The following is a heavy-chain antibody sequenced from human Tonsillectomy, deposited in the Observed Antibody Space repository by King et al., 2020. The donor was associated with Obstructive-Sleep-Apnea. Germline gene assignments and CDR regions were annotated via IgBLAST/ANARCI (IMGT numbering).Heavy chain of an antibody. CDR3: ARGGDYYESRAGLDV. V-gene: IGHV3-48*04. D-gene: IGHD3-22*01. CDR2: ISRTSSTI. J-gene: IGHJ6*02. Sequence: DVQLVESGGGLVQPGGSLRLSCAASGFTFSTYSMNWVRQAPEKGLEWISYISRTSSTIYSADSVKGRFTISRDNAKNSLYLQMNSLRAEDTALYYCARGGDYYESRAGLDVWGQGTTVTVSS. CDR1: GFTFSTYS.